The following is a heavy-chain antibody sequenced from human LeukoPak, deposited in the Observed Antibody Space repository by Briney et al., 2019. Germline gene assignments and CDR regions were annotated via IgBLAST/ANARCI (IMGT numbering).Heavy chain of an antibody. CDR2: ISAYNGNT. V-gene: IGHV1-18*01. J-gene: IGHJ6*02. CDR1: GYTFTSYG. CDR3: ARDSSGWYKEVDYYYYYGMDV. Sequence: ASVKVSCKASGYTFTSYGISWVRQAPGQGLERMGWISAYNGNTNYVQKLQGRVTMTTDTSTSTAYMELRSLRSDDTAVYYCARDSSGWYKEVDYYYYYGMDVWGQGTTVTVSS. D-gene: IGHD6-19*01.